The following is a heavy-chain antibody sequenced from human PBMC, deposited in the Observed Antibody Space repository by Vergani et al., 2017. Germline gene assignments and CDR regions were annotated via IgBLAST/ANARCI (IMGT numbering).Heavy chain of an antibody. V-gene: IGHV4-38-2*02. J-gene: IGHJ4*02. CDR2: VFHSGSA. D-gene: IGHD2-21*01. CDR1: GYSISRGYY. CDR3: ARENREVIATAVDY. Sequence: QVQLQESGPGLVKPSETLSLTCSVSGYSISRGYYWGWIRQPPGKGLEWIATVFHSGSAYYNPSLRRRVTISVETSKNQFSLRLTTLTAADTAVYYCARENREVIATAVDYWGQGTLVTVSS.